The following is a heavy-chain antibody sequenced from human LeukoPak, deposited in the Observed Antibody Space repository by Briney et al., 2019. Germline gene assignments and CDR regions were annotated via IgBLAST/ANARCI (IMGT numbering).Heavy chain of an antibody. Sequence: ESSETLSLTCTVSGGSISTGSYYWGWIRQPPGKGLEWIGSIYYTGSTYYNPSLKSRVTISVDTSKNQFSLKLSSVTAADTAVYYCARHSRSYYGSGSYYFDYWGQGTLVTVSP. D-gene: IGHD3-10*01. CDR1: GGSISTGSYY. J-gene: IGHJ4*02. CDR3: ARHSRSYYGSGSYYFDY. V-gene: IGHV4-39*01. CDR2: IYYTGST.